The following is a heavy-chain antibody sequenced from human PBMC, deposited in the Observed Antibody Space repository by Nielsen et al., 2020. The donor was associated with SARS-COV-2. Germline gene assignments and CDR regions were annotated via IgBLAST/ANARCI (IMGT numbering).Heavy chain of an antibody. CDR1: GYTFSTYG. Sequence: ASVKVSCKASGYTFSTYGITWVRQAPGQGLEWMGWIRVHSGDANYAQNLQGRVTMTTDTSTNTAYMELRSLTSDDTAVYYCAREGLGGGTTDYWGQGTLVTVSS. J-gene: IGHJ4*02. CDR3: AREGLGGGTTDY. V-gene: IGHV1-18*01. D-gene: IGHD1-14*01. CDR2: IRVHSGDA.